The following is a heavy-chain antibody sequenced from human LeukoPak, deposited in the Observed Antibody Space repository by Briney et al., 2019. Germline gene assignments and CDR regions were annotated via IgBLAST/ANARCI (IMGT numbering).Heavy chain of an antibody. CDR2: IYYSGST. CDR3: ARQVTVGSFFDY. J-gene: IGHJ4*02. Sequence: SGTLSLTCTVSGGSISSSSYYWGWIRQPPGKGLEWIGSIYYSGSTYYNPSLKSRVTISVDTSKNQFSLKLSSVTAADTAVYYCARQVTVGSFFDYWGQGTLVTVSS. D-gene: IGHD2-21*02. V-gene: IGHV4-39*01. CDR1: GGSISSSSYY.